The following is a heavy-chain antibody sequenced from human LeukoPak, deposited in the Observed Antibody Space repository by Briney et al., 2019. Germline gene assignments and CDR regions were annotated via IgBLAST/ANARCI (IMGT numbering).Heavy chain of an antibody. CDR3: ARAFPGGYDAFDI. V-gene: IGHV4-30-2*01. Sequence: SETLSLTFTVSGGSISSGGYYWSWIRQPPGKGLEWIGYISHSGSTYCNPSLKSRVTISVDTSKNQFSLKLSSVTAADTAVYYCARAFPGGYDAFDIWGQGTMVTVSS. CDR2: ISHSGST. CDR1: GGSISSGGYY. J-gene: IGHJ3*02. D-gene: IGHD3-10*01.